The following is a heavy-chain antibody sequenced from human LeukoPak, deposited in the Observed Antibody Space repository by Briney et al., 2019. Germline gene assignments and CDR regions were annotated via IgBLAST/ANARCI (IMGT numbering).Heavy chain of an antibody. Sequence: PGGSLRLSCVASGFTLRTFWMHWVRQVPGKRPVWIARINTEGEVTYTDSVKGRVTMSRYNAKNELSLQMNSLRIDDSGIYYCVRVVPTIGSGWYGDAFDVWGQGTLVTV. CDR1: GFTLRTFW. D-gene: IGHD6-19*01. V-gene: IGHV3-74*03. CDR2: INTEGEV. CDR3: VRVVPTIGSGWYGDAFDV. J-gene: IGHJ3*01.